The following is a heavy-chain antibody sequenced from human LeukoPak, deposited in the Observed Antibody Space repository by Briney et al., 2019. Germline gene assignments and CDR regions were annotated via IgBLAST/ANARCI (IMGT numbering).Heavy chain of an antibody. CDR2: INQDESVK. V-gene: IGHV3-7*01. CDR1: GFTFTNYW. Sequence: GGSLRLSCAASGFTFTNYWMTWVRQAPGKGLEFVANINQDESVKNYVDSVKGRFTISRDNAENSLHLQMNSLRVEDTAVYYCARDPGSSAFDYWGQGTLVTVST. J-gene: IGHJ4*02. CDR3: ARDPGSSAFDY. D-gene: IGHD5/OR15-5a*01.